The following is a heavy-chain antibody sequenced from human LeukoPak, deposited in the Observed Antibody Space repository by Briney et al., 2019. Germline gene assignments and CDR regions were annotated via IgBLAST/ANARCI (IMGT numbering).Heavy chain of an antibody. CDR1: GFPFRGYA. V-gene: IGHV3-30-3*01. Sequence: PGGSLRLSCAGSGFPFRGYAMHWVRQAPGKGLEWVALISYDGNIKHYADSVKGRFTISRDNSKNTLYLQMNSLRAEDTAVYYCATTRGGYYFDYWGQGTLVTVSS. CDR3: ATTRGGYYFDY. D-gene: IGHD1-14*01. J-gene: IGHJ4*02. CDR2: ISYDGNIK.